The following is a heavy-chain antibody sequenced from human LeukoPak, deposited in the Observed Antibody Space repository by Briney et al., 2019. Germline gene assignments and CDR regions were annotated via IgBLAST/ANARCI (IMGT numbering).Heavy chain of an antibody. J-gene: IGHJ3*01. CDR1: GYTFTDYY. CDR3: AREPLAVAATNNAFDF. V-gene: IGHV1-2*02. CDR2: INPNNGDI. D-gene: IGHD2-15*01. Sequence: ASVKVSRKASGYTFTDYYMHWVRQAPGQGLEWMGWINPNNGDIGSAQKFQGRVTMTRDTSIRTAYMELSRLTSDDTAVYYCAREPLAVAATNNAFDFWGQGTMVTVSS.